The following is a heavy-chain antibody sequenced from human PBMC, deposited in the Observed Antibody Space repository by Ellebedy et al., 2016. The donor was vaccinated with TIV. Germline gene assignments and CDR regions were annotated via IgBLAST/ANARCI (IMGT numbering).Heavy chain of an antibody. D-gene: IGHD6-13*01. CDR2: INHSGNI. J-gene: IGHJ5*02. Sequence: MPSETLSLTCAVYGGSFSGYYWSWIRQFPGEGLEWIGEINHSGNINYNPSLKSRVTMSVDTSKNQFSLKLSSVTPADTSVYYCARVQRNSRNWYNRWFDPWGQGTLVTVSS. V-gene: IGHV4-34*01. CDR3: ARVQRNSRNWYNRWFDP. CDR1: GGSFSGYY.